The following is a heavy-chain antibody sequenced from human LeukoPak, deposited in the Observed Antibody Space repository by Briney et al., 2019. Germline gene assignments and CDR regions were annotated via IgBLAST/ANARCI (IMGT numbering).Heavy chain of an antibody. CDR2: IIPIFGTA. D-gene: IGHD2-15*01. CDR1: GGTFSSYA. Sequence: SVKVSCKASGGTFSSYAISWVRQAPGQGLEWMGGIIPIFGTANYAQKFQGRVTITADESTSTAYMELSSLRSEDTAVYYCARGHCSGGSCYSLDACYFDYWGQGTLVTVSS. CDR3: ARGHCSGGSCYSLDACYFDY. J-gene: IGHJ4*02. V-gene: IGHV1-69*13.